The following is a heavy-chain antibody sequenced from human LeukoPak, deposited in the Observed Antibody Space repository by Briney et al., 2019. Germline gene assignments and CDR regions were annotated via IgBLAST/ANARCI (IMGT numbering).Heavy chain of an antibody. V-gene: IGHV4-39*01. D-gene: IGHD4-23*01. Sequence: PSETLSLTCTVSGGSISSSSYYWGWIRQPPGKGLEWIGSIYYSGSTYYNPSLKSRVTISVDTSKNQFSLKLSSVTAADTAVYYCAVRSIYGGFDYWGQGTLVTVSS. CDR1: GGSISSSSYY. J-gene: IGHJ4*02. CDR3: AVRSIYGGFDY. CDR2: IYYSGST.